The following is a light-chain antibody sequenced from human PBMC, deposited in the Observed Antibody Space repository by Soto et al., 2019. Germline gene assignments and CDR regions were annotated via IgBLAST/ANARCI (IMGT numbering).Light chain of an antibody. CDR2: GVT. Sequence: QSVLTQPRSVSGSPGQSVTISCTGTSSDVGGYNYVSWYQQHPGKAPKLMIYGVTNRPSGVSTRFSGSKSGNTASLTISGLQDEDEADYYCSSYTSVTIVVFGGGTQLTVL. CDR3: SSYTSVTIVV. V-gene: IGLV2-14*01. J-gene: IGLJ2*01. CDR1: SSDVGGYNY.